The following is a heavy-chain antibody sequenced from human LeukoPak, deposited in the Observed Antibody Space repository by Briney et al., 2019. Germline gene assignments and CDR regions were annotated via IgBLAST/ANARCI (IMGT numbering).Heavy chain of an antibody. CDR2: IYYSGST. D-gene: IGHD6-13*01. J-gene: IGHJ4*02. CDR1: GGSISSYY. V-gene: IGHV4-59*01. CDR3: ARSRGYFDY. Sequence: SETLSLTCTVSGGSISSYYWSWIRQPPGKGLEWIGYIYYSGSTNYNPSLKSRVTISVDTSKNQFTLKLSSVTAADTALYYCARSRGYFDYWGQGTLVTVSS.